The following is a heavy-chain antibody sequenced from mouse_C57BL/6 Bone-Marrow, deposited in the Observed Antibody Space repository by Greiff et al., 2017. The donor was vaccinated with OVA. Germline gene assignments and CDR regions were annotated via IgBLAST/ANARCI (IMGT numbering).Heavy chain of an antibody. CDR1: GFTFSSYG. CDR2: ISSGGSYT. Sequence: DVKLVESGGDLVKPGGSLKLSCAASGFTFSSYGMSWVRQTPDKRLEWVATISSGGSYTYYPDSVMGRFTISRDNAKNTLYLQMSSLKSEDTAMYYCAREVSLNYWGEGTTLTVSS. CDR3: AREVSLNY. J-gene: IGHJ2*01. V-gene: IGHV5-6*02.